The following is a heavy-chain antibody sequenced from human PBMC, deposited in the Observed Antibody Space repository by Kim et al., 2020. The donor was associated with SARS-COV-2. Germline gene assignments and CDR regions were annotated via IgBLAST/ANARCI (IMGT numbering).Heavy chain of an antibody. J-gene: IGHJ4*02. D-gene: IGHD3-22*01. V-gene: IGHV1-69*04. Sequence: FKGRVTITADKSTSTAYMELSSLRSEDTAVYYCARDGYYYDSSGFYYFDYWGQGTLVTVSS. CDR3: ARDGYYYDSSGFYYFDY.